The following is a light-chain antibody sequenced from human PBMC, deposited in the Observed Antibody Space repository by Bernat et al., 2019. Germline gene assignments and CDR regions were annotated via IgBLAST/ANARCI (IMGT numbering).Light chain of an antibody. CDR1: SSNIGNNY. Sequence: QSVLTQPPSVSAAPGQKVTISCSGSSSNIGNNYVSWYQQLPGTAPKLLIYDNNKRPSGIPDRFSGSKSGTSATLGITGLQTGDEADYYCGTWDSSLSVLVVVGGGTKLTVL. CDR3: GTWDSSLSVLVV. J-gene: IGLJ2*01. V-gene: IGLV1-51*01. CDR2: DNN.